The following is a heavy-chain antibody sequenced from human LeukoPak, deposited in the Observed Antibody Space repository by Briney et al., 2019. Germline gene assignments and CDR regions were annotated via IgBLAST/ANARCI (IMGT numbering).Heavy chain of an antibody. CDR1: GFTFTRSN. CDR2: IRSKAYGGTT. V-gene: IGHV3-49*04. D-gene: IGHD1-26*01. Sequence: PGGSLRLSSAASGFTFTRSNMSWVLQAPGKGLEWVGFIRSKAYGGTTEYAASVKGRFTISRDDSKSIAYLQMNSLKTEDTAVYYCTSSRSLSGSYFAYRGQGTLVTVSS. J-gene: IGHJ4*02. CDR3: TSSRSLSGSYFAY.